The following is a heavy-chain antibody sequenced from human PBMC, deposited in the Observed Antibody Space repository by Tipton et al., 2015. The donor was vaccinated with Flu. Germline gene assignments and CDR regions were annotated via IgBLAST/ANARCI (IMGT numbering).Heavy chain of an antibody. V-gene: IGHV5-51*03. CDR3: VSNPYCTDGVCPPGYWYFDL. CDR2: IYPDDSDT. D-gene: IGHD2-8*01. CDR1: GYSFTNYW. Sequence: QLVQSGAEVRKPGESLKIPCKGSGYSFTNYWIGWVRQMPGKGLEWMGIIYPDDSDTRYSPSFQGQVTISVDKSINTTYLQWSSLKASDTAMYYCVSNPYCTDGVCPPGYWYFDLWGRGTLVTVS. J-gene: IGHJ2*01.